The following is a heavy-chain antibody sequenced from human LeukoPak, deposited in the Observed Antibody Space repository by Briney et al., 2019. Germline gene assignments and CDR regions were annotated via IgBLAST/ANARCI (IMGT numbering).Heavy chain of an antibody. CDR3: ARRYRGFFDY. V-gene: IGHV4-59*01. Sequence: SETLSLTCTVSGGSLSSYFWSWNRLSPGKGLEWIGYIYSSGSTNYNPSLRSRGTISVDTSKRQFSLKVNSVTAADTAVYYCARRYRGFFDYWGQGILVTVSS. J-gene: IGHJ4*02. D-gene: IGHD3-16*02. CDR1: GGSLSSYF. CDR2: IYSSGST.